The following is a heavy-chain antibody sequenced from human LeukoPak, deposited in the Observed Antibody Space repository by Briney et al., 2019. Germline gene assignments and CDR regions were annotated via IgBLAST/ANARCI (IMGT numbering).Heavy chain of an antibody. V-gene: IGHV1-18*01. CDR2: ISAYNGNT. D-gene: IGHD2-15*01. J-gene: IGHJ5*02. Sequence: ASVKVSCKASGYTFTSYGISWVRQAPGQGLEWMGWISAYNGNTNYAQKLQGRVTMTTDTSTSTAYMELRSLRSDDTAVYYCAREKKWWLRLWTRFGSCYSRGNWFDPWGQGTLVTVSS. CDR1: GYTFTSYG. CDR3: AREKKWWLRLWTRFGSCYSRGNWFDP.